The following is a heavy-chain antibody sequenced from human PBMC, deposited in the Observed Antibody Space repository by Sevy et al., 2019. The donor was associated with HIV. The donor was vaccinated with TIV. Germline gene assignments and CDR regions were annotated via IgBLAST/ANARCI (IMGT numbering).Heavy chain of an antibody. CDR2: ISGFGDKT. D-gene: IGHD1-1*01. V-gene: IGHV3-23*01. J-gene: IGHJ6*02. Sequence: GGSLRLSCAVSGVTFSDYAMSWVRQAPGKGLEWVSFISGFGDKTYYADSVRGRFTISRDNSKNTLHLQMNSLRAEDTAVYYCAKAGGINWFYYYYGMDVWGQWTMVTVSS. CDR3: AKAGGINWFYYYYGMDV. CDR1: GVTFSDYA.